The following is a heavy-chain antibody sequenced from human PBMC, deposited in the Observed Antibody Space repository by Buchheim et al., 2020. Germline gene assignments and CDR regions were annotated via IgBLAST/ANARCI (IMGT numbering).Heavy chain of an antibody. J-gene: IGHJ4*02. D-gene: IGHD3-9*01. CDR3: ACSTGSWKVDY. V-gene: IGHV4-4*02. Sequence: QVQLQESGPELVKPSGTLSLTCAVSGGSTRGANWCYWVGQPPGKGLWWIGEISFSGGPTYTPSLKSRLTISRDASKNQFSPKLTSVTAADTAVYYCACSTGSWKVDYWGQGTL. CDR2: ISFSGGP. CDR1: GGSTRGANW.